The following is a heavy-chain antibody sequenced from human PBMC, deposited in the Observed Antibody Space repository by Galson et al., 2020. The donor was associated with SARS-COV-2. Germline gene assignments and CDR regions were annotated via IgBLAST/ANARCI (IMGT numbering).Heavy chain of an antibody. Sequence: TGGSLRPSCAASGFTFSSFRMHWSRQAPGKGLVWVSLINSDGSSTSYADSVKGRFTISRDNAKNTLFLQMNSPRAEDTAVYFCPRVGTRSGWKYYFDYWSRGTLVTVSA. D-gene: IGHD6-19*01. J-gene: IGHJ4*02. CDR1: GFTFSSFR. CDR2: INSDGSST. CDR3: PRVGTRSGWKYYFDY. V-gene: IGHV3-74*01.